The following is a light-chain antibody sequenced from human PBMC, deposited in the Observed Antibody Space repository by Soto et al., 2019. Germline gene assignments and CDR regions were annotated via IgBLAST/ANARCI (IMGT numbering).Light chain of an antibody. V-gene: IGKV3-11*01. CDR2: EAS. CDR3: QQRSNWPLT. Sequence: EIVLTQSPATLSSSPGERATLSCRASQSVGSDLVWYQQKPGQAPRLLIDEASSRATGIPARFSGSGSGTDFTLTISSLEPEDFAVYYCQQRSNWPLTFGPGTKLDI. J-gene: IGKJ3*01. CDR1: QSVGSD.